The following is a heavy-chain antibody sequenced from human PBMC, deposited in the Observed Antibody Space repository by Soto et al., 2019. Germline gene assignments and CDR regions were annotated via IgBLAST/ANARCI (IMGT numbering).Heavy chain of an antibody. CDR1: GFSLSTSGVG. V-gene: IGHV2-5*02. D-gene: IGHD4-17*01. CDR3: AHTLTPDYGDHSFFFDY. Sequence: ITLRESGPTLVKPTQTLTLTCTFSGFSLSTSGVGVGWIRQPPGKALEWLALIYWDDDKRYSPSLKSRLTITKDTSKNQMVLTMTNMDPVDTATYYCAHTLTPDYGDHSFFFDYWGQGTLVSVSS. J-gene: IGHJ4*02. CDR2: IYWDDDK.